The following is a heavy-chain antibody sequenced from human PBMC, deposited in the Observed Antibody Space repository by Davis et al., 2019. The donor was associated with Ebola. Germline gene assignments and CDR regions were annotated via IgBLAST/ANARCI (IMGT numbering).Heavy chain of an antibody. V-gene: IGHV3-74*01. D-gene: IGHD3-22*01. J-gene: IGHJ5*02. CDR1: GFTFSSYW. Sequence: GESLKISCAASGFTFSSYWMHWVRQAPGKGLVWVSRINSDGSSTSYADSVKGRFTISRDNAKNSLYLQMNSLRAEDTAVYYCARAIYYDSSGSGFGFDPWGQGTLVTVSS. CDR3: ARAIYYDSSGSGFGFDP. CDR2: INSDGSST.